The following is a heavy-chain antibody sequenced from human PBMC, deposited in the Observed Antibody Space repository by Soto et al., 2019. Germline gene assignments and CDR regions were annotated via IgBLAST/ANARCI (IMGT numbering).Heavy chain of an antibody. CDR1: GYSFTKYG. J-gene: IGHJ6*01. D-gene: IGHD2-2*01. V-gene: IGHV1-3*01. Sequence: ASVKVSCKTSGYSFTKYGLHWVRQAPGQRLEWMGWINPGNGDTKYSQKFQGRVTITRDTSATTAYMELSSLRSEDSAVFYCARTDCSSTSCYTYDYSGMDVWGQGTTVTVSS. CDR3: ARTDCSSTSCYTYDYSGMDV. CDR2: INPGNGDT.